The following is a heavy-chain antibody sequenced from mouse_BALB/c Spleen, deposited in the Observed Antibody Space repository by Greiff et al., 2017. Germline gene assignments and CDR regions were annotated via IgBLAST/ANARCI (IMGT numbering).Heavy chain of an antibody. CDR3: ARGGYDYDWFAY. D-gene: IGHD2-4*01. Sequence: QVQLQQSGAELMKPGASVKISCKATGYTFSSYWIEWVKQRPGHGLEWIGEILPGSGSTNYNEKFKGKATFTADTSSNTAYMELSSLTSEDSAVYYCARGGYDYDWFAYWGQGTLVTVSA. J-gene: IGHJ3*01. V-gene: IGHV1-9*01. CDR2: ILPGSGST. CDR1: GYTFSSYW.